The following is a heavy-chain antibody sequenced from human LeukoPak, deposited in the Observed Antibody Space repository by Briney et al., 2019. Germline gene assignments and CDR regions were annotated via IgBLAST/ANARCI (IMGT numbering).Heavy chain of an antibody. Sequence: SETLSLTCTVSGGSISSYYWSWIRQPPGKGLEWIGYIYYSGSTNYNPSLKSRVTISVDTSKNQFSLKLSSVTAADTAVYYCARDFTGPHTKYYYGSGSQAPMWFDPWGQGTLVTVSS. CDR2: IYYSGST. CDR3: ARDFTGPHTKYYYGSGSQAPMWFDP. V-gene: IGHV4-59*01. D-gene: IGHD3-10*01. J-gene: IGHJ5*02. CDR1: GGSISSYY.